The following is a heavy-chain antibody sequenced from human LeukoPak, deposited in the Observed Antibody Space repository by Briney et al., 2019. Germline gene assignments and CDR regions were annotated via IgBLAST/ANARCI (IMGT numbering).Heavy chain of an antibody. D-gene: IGHD3-10*01. CDR3: ARGMVRGVMDYYYYMDV. V-gene: IGHV1-18*01. CDR1: GYTFTSYG. Sequence: ASVKVSCKASGYTFTSYGISWVRQAPGQGLEWMGWISTYNGNTNYAQKVQGKVTMTTDTSTSTAYMELRSLRSDDTAVYYCARGMVRGVMDYYYYMDVWGKGTTVTVSS. J-gene: IGHJ6*03. CDR2: ISTYNGNT.